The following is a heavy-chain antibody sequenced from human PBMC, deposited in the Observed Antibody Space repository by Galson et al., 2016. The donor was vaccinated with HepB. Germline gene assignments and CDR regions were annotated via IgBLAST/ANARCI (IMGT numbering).Heavy chain of an antibody. CDR3: ARDRGGGTSWYLGYS. CDR2: ITSGGIT. Sequence: SLRLSCAASGFSFSSYVMSWVRQAPGKGLEWVSGITSGGITYYADSVKGRFTTSRDNSKNILFLHMNSLSPDDTAKYYCARDRGGGTSWYLGYSWGQGTLVTVSS. V-gene: IGHV3-23*01. J-gene: IGHJ4*02. D-gene: IGHD6-13*01. CDR1: GFSFSSYV.